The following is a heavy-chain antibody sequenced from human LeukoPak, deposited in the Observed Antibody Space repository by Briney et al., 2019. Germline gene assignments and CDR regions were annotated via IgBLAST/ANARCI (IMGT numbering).Heavy chain of an antibody. CDR2: ISSSGSTI. CDR1: GFTFSDYY. J-gene: IGHJ4*02. V-gene: IGHV3-11*04. D-gene: IGHD1-7*01. Sequence: GGSLRLPCAASGFTFSDYYMSWIRQAPGKGLEWVSYISSSGSTIYYADSVRGRFTISRDNAKDSLYLQMNSLRDEDTAVYYCARVSGLEVRFWGQGTLVTVSS. CDR3: ARVSGLEVRF.